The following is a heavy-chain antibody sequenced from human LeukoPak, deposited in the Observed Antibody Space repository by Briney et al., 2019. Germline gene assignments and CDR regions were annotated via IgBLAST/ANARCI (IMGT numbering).Heavy chain of an antibody. CDR3: ATGHYAPRKVDY. CDR1: GYTLTELS. D-gene: IGHD2-2*01. J-gene: IGHJ4*02. V-gene: IGHV1-24*01. CDR2: FDPEDGET. Sequence: ASVKVSCKVSGYTLTELSMHWVRQAPGKGLEWMGGFDPEDGETIYAQKFQGRVTMTEDTSTDTAYMELSSLRSEDTAVYYCATGHYAPRKVDYWGQGTLVTVSS.